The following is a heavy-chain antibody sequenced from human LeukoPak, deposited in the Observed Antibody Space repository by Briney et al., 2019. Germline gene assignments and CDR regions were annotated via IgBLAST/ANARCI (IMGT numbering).Heavy chain of an antibody. CDR1: GFPFSAYS. CDR3: AKAYYDSSGYSYYFDY. V-gene: IGHV3-21*01. Sequence: GGSLRLPCAASGFPFSAYSMNWVRQAPGKGLEWVSSISGSSSYMFYADSVKGRFTISRDNAKNSLYLQMNSLRAEDTAVYYCAKAYYDSSGYSYYFDYWGQGTLVTVSS. D-gene: IGHD3-22*01. J-gene: IGHJ4*02. CDR2: ISGSSSYM.